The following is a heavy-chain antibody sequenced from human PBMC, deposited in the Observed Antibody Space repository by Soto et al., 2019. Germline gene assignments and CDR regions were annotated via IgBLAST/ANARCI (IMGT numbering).Heavy chain of an antibody. D-gene: IGHD6-13*01. CDR2: INAGNGNT. Sequence: ASVKVSCKASGYTFTSYAMHWVRQAPGQRLEWMGWINAGNGNTKYSQKFQGRVTITRDTSASTVYMELSSLRSEDTAVYYCARTGYSSSWYTPEPSFDYWGQGTLVTVSS. V-gene: IGHV1-3*01. CDR3: ARTGYSSSWYTPEPSFDY. J-gene: IGHJ4*02. CDR1: GYTFTSYA.